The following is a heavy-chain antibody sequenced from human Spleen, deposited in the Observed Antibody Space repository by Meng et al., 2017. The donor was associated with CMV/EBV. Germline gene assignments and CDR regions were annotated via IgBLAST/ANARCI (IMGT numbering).Heavy chain of an antibody. CDR3: ARGRTSSPGDY. D-gene: IGHD2-2*01. CDR2: INPSTGGT. V-gene: IGHV1-2*02. Sequence: ASVKVSCKASGYTFTSYAMNWVRQAPGQGLEWMGWINPSTGGTNYAQKFRGRVTMTRDTSINTAYLDLNSLLPDVTAVYFCARGRTSSPGDYWGQGTLVTVSS. CDR1: GYTFTSYA. J-gene: IGHJ4*02.